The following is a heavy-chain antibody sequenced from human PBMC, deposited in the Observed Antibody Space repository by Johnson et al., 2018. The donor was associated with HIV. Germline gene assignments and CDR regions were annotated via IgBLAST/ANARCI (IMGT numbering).Heavy chain of an antibody. D-gene: IGHD3-16*01. Sequence: VQLVESGGGLVQPGGSLRLSCAASGFTFNDYGMSWVRQAPGKGLEWVSGIRWNGGSTGYADSVKGRITISRDNTKNSLYLQMNSLRAEDTALYYCAVEREGDAAFDFWGQGTMVTVSS. CDR1: GFTFNDYG. V-gene: IGHV3-20*04. CDR2: IRWNGGST. CDR3: AVEREGDAAFDF. J-gene: IGHJ3*01.